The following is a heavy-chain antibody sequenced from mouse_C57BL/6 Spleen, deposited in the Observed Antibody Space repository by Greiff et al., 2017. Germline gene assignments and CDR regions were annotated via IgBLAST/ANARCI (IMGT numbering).Heavy chain of an antibody. J-gene: IGHJ2*01. V-gene: IGHV1-52*01. CDR2: IDPSDSET. D-gene: IGHD1-1*01. CDR3: ASSYYYGSSYVYFDY. CDR1: GYTFTSYW. Sequence: QVQLKQPGAELVRPGSSVKLSCKASGYTFTSYWMHWVKQRPIQGLEWIGNIDPSDSETHYNQKFKDKATLTVDKSSSTAYMQLSSLTSEDSAVYYCASSYYYGSSYVYFDYWGQGTTLTVSS.